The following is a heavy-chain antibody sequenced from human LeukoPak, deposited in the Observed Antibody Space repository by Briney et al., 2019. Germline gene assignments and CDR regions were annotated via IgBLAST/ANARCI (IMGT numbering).Heavy chain of an antibody. CDR3: ARAYEYGWFAP. J-gene: IGHJ5*02. Sequence: ASVKVSCKASGYTFTDYYLHWVRQAPGQGLEWMGWINPKTGATNYAQKFRGRVTMTRDTSISTGNMELSGLRSDDTAVYYCARAYEYGWFAPWGQGTLVTVSS. CDR1: GYTFTDYY. D-gene: IGHD3-16*01. CDR2: INPKTGAT. V-gene: IGHV1-2*02.